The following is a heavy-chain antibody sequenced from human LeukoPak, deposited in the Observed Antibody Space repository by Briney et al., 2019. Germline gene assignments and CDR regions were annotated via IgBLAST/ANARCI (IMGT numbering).Heavy chain of an antibody. CDR3: PRGEAEVGANDY. CDR1: RGTFSSYA. D-gene: IGHD1-26*01. CDR2: IIPILGIA. Sequence: SVKVSCKASRGTFSSYASSCVRQAPGQGLEWMGRIIPILGIAKYAQKFQGRVTITADKTTSTAYMELSSLRSADTAVYYCPRGEAEVGANDYWGQGTLVTVFS. J-gene: IGHJ4*02. V-gene: IGHV1-69*04.